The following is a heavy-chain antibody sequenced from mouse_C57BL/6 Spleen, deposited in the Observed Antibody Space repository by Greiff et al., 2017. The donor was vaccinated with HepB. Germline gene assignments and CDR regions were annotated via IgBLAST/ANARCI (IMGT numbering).Heavy chain of an antibody. V-gene: IGHV1-54*01. D-gene: IGHD4-1*01. J-gene: IGHJ2*01. CDR3: ARDGAGTGGDYFDY. CDR1: GYAFTNYL. CDR2: INPGSGGT. Sequence: VKLQESGAELVRPGTSVKVSCKASGYAFTNYLIEWVKQRPGQGLEWIGVINPGSGGTNYNQKFKGKATLTADKSSSTAYMQLSSLTSEDSAVYFCARDGAGTGGDYFDYWGQGTTLTVSS.